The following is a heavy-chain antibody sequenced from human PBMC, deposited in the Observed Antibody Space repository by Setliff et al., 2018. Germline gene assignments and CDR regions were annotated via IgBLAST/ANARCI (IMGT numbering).Heavy chain of an antibody. CDR3: ARHVGTRSRGYNYYYYFMDV. CDR2: AYYNGDS. V-gene: IGHV4-39*01. CDR1: GGSLSGSLRGYAVF. D-gene: IGHD3-10*01. Sequence: SETLSLTCTVSGGSLSGSLRGYAVFWGWIRQSPGKELEWIGSAYYNGDSYYNPSLKSRVTMSVDTSRNQFSLHLISVTAADTAVYYCARHVGTRSRGYNYYYYFMDVWGKGTTVTGSS. J-gene: IGHJ6*03.